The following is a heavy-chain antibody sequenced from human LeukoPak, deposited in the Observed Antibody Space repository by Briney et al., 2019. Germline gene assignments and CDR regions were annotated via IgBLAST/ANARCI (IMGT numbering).Heavy chain of an antibody. V-gene: IGHV4-39*01. J-gene: IGHJ4*02. CDR2: IYYSGST. CDR1: GGSISSSRYY. Sequence: PPETLSLTCTVSGGSISSSRYYWGWIRQPPGKGLEWIGSIYYSGSTYYNPSLKSRVTISVDTSNNQFSLKLSSVTAADTAVYYCARMAVYGYYFDYWGQGTLVTVSS. D-gene: IGHD2/OR15-2a*01. CDR3: ARMAVYGYYFDY.